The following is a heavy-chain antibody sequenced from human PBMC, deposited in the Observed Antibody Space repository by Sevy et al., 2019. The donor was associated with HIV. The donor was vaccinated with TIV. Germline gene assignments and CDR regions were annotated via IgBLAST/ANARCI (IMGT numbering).Heavy chain of an antibody. CDR3: AGGRYDSSGSSDAFDI. Sequence: GGSLRLSCKPSGFTFISYAMSWVRQAPGKGLEWVSTIYGSSGGTYYADSVKGRFTISRDNSKNTLYLQMNSLRTEDTAVYYCAGGRYDSSGSSDAFDIWGQGTMVTVSS. CDR2: IYGSSGGT. D-gene: IGHD3-22*01. CDR1: GFTFISYA. V-gene: IGHV3-23*01. J-gene: IGHJ3*02.